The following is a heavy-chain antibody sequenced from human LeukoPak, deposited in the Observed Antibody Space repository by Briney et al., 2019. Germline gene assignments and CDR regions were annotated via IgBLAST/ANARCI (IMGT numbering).Heavy chain of an antibody. V-gene: IGHV3-7*01. Sequence: GGSLRLSCAASGFTFSRHWMSWVRQAPGKGLEWVASMNQGATAKNYVDSAQGRFIISRDNAKNSLSLQMNSLRAEDTAMYYCARLLGESTIYDLWGQGTLVTVSS. CDR3: ARLLGESTIYDL. CDR1: GFTFSRHW. J-gene: IGHJ5*02. CDR2: MNQGATAK. D-gene: IGHD3-16*01.